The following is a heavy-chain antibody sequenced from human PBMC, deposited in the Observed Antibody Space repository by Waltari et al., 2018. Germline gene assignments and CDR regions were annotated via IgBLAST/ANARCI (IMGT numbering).Heavy chain of an antibody. D-gene: IGHD3-3*01. Sequence: EVQLVESGGGLVQPGGSLGLSCAAAGFTFRAYRMHWVRQAPGKGLVWVSLINSDGRATLYADSVKGRFTMSRDNAKDTLYLQMNSLRGEDTAVYYCAIQISGVVFWGQGTLVTVSS. CDR2: INSDGRAT. CDR3: AIQISGVVF. V-gene: IGHV3-74*01. J-gene: IGHJ4*02. CDR1: GFTFRAYR.